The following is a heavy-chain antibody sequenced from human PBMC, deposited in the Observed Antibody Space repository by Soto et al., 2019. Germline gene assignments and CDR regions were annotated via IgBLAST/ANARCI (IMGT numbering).Heavy chain of an antibody. Sequence: QVQLVESGGGLVKPGGSLRLSCAASGFTFSDYYMTWIRQAPGKGLQWVSSISSSGHTIDYADSVKGRFTISRDNANNSLFPQVNNLPAEGSAVYYCARLHMAYLRPGDDYWGQGTLVTVSS. V-gene: IGHV3-11*01. J-gene: IGHJ4*02. CDR3: ARLHMAYLRPGDDY. CDR2: ISSSGHTI. CDR1: GFTFSDYY. D-gene: IGHD5-12*01.